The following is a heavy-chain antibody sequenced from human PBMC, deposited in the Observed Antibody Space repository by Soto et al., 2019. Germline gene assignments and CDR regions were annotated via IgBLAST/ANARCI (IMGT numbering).Heavy chain of an antibody. CDR3: ASRVGYCSGGSCYRKPFDY. V-gene: IGHV1-2*02. J-gene: IGHJ4*02. D-gene: IGHD2-15*01. Sequence: ASVKVSCKASGYTFTAYYLHWVRQAPGQGLEWMGWINPNSGGTNYAQKFQGRVTMTRDTSISTAYMELSRLRSDDTAVYYCASRVGYCSGGSCYRKPFDYWGQGTLVTVSS. CDR1: GYTFTAYY. CDR2: INPNSGGT.